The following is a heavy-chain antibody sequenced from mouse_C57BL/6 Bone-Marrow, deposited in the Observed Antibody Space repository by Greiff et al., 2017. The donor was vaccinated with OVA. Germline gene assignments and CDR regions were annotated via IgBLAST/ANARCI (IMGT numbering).Heavy chain of an antibody. CDR2: IYPGNGDT. Sequence: QVQLQQSGAELVRPGASVKMSCKASGYTFPSYYMHWVKPTPRQGLEWIGAIYPGNGDTSYNQKFKGKATLTVDKASSTAYMQLSSLTSEDSAVYFCARWGYYGSSLGGFAYGGQGTLVTVSA. J-gene: IGHJ3*01. CDR1: GYTFPSYY. V-gene: IGHV1-12*01. D-gene: IGHD1-1*01. CDR3: ARWGYYGSSLGGFAY.